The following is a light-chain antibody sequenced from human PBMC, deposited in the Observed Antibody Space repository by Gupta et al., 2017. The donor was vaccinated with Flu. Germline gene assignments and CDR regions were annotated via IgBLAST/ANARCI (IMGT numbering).Light chain of an antibody. J-gene: IGKJ1*01. CDR3: QQYDGDSTT. CDR1: QSVNSW. V-gene: IGKV1-5*03. Sequence: DIQMTQSPSTLSASVGDRVTITCRASQSVNSWLAWYQQKPGKAPKLLIYKASNLGSGVPARFSGSGSGTEFTLSVSSLQPDDFATYYCQQYDGDSTTFGQGTKVEVK. CDR2: KAS.